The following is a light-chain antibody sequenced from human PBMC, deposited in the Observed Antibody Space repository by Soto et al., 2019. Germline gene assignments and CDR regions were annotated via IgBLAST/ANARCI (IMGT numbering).Light chain of an antibody. J-gene: IGLJ1*01. Sequence: QSALTQPASVSGSPGQSITISCTGTSSDVGGYNYVSWYQQHPGKAPKLMIYDVSNRPSGVSNRFSGSKSGNTASLTISGPQAEDEADYYCSSYTSSSLYVFGTGTQLTVL. CDR3: SSYTSSSLYV. V-gene: IGLV2-14*01. CDR1: SSDVGGYNY. CDR2: DVS.